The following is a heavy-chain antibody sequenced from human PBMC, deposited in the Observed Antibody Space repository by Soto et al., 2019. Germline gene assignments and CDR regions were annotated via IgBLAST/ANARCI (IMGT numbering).Heavy chain of an antibody. D-gene: IGHD5-12*01. CDR1: GASISRYY. J-gene: IGHJ3*02. CDR2: IYYSGST. V-gene: IGHV4-59*01. Sequence: SSETLSLTCTVSGASISRYYWSWIRQPPGKGLEWIGHIYYSGSTNYNPSLKSRVTISVDRSKNQFSLKLSSVTAADTAVYYCATIIREYSGYHPTPNDAFDIWGQGTMVTVSS. CDR3: ATIIREYSGYHPTPNDAFDI.